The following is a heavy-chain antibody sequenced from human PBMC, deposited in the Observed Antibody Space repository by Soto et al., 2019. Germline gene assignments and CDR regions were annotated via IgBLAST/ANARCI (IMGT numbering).Heavy chain of an antibody. CDR2: ISGSGGST. CDR3: GRGCSAGKGSPAAW. Sequence: GGSLRLSCAASGFTFSSFAMSWVRQAPGKGLDWVSAISGSGGSTYSADSVKGRFTISRDNSKNTLYLQMSSLRAEDTAVYYWGRGCSAGKGSPAAWWGQGP. J-gene: IGHJ4*02. CDR1: GFTFSSFA. D-gene: IGHD6-13*01. V-gene: IGHV3-23*01.